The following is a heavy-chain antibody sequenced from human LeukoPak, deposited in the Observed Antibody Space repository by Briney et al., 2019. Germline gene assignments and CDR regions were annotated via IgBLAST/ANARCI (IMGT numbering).Heavy chain of an antibody. J-gene: IGHJ4*02. CDR2: IYHSGST. D-gene: IGHD1/OR15-1a*01. CDR3: ARSPNNWNMDY. Sequence: PSETLSLTCTVSGGSISSSSYYWGWIRQPPGKGLEWIGSIYHSGSTYYNPSLKSRVTISVDTSKNQFSLKLSSVTAADTAVYYCARSPNNWNMDYWGQGTLVTVSS. V-gene: IGHV4-39*07. CDR1: GGSISSSSYY.